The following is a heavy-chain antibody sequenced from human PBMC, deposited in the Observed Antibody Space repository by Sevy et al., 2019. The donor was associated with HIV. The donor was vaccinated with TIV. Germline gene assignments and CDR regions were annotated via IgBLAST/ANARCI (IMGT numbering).Heavy chain of an antibody. D-gene: IGHD6-13*01. CDR3: VRAIAADGSF. V-gene: IGHV3-7*01. CDR2: IKQDGSVK. CDR1: GFILNSYW. Sequence: GGSLRLSCAASGFILNSYWMSWVRQAPGKGLEWVANIKQDGSVKYYVDSVKGRFTISRDNARNLLYLQMNSLRAEDTAPYYCVRAIAADGSFWGQGSLVTVSS. J-gene: IGHJ4*02.